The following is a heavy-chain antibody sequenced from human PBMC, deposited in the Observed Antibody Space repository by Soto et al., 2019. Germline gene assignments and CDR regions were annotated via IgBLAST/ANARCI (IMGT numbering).Heavy chain of an antibody. CDR1: GFNFNTYW. V-gene: IGHV3-74*01. J-gene: IGHJ4*02. CDR3: ARDHFATLDY. Sequence: EVQLVESGGGLVQPGGSLRLSCAVSGFNFNTYWMHWVRQAPGKGLVWVSRINSDGSSIIYADSVKGRFTISRDNAKNTLYLQMSRLRAEDTAVYYCARDHFATLDYWGQGTLVTVSS. CDR2: INSDGSSI.